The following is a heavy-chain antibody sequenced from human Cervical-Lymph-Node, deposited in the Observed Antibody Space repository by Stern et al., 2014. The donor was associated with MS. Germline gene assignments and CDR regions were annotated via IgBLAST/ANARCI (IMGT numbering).Heavy chain of an antibody. CDR2: IYPGDSDT. Sequence: VQLVQSGAEVKKPGESLKISCKASGYTFTTYWIGWGRQMPGKGLEWMGVIYPGDSDTRISPSFEGQVTIPVDKSPTTAFLQRGSLKASDTAMYYCARPYCTATACYSLDAFEIWGQGTRVIVS. V-gene: IGHV5-51*03. J-gene: IGHJ3*02. CDR3: ARPYCTATACYSLDAFEI. D-gene: IGHD2-21*02. CDR1: GYTFTTYW.